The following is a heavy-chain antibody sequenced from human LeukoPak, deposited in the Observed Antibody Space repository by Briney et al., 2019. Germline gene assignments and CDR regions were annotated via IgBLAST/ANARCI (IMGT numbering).Heavy chain of an antibody. J-gene: IGHJ4*02. Sequence: GGSLRLSCAASGFTFSSYAMNWVRQAPGKGLEWVSAMSYSGSSTYYADSVKGRFTISRDNSKNTLYLQMNSMRAEDTAVYYCAKDRSSSFSGFLEYWGQGTLVTVSS. D-gene: IGHD6-6*01. CDR3: AKDRSSSFSGFLEY. CDR1: GFTFSSYA. CDR2: MSYSGSST. V-gene: IGHV3-23*01.